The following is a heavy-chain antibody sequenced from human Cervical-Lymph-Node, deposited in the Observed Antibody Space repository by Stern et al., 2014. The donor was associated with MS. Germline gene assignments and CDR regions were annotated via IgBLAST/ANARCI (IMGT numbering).Heavy chain of an antibody. V-gene: IGHV3-11*01. CDR1: GFTFSDYY. CDR3: ARDAYNWNDVHYYGMDV. J-gene: IGHJ6*02. Sequence: GQLVESGGGLVKPGGSLRLSCAASGFTFSDYYMSWIRQAPGKWLEWVSSISRSGSTIYYADSVKGRFTISRDNAMNSLYLQMNSLRAEDTAVYYCARDAYNWNDVHYYGMDVWGQGTTVTVSS. D-gene: IGHD1-20*01. CDR2: ISRSGSTI.